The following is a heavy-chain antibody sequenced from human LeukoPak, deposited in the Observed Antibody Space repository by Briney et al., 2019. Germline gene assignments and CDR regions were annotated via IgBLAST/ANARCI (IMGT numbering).Heavy chain of an antibody. D-gene: IGHD5-18*01. CDR1: GFTFGGHA. Sequence: GGSLRLSCTVSGFTFGGHAMSWVRQAPGKGLEWVGFIRSKTYGGTTEYAASVKGRFIISRDDSTSIAYLQMNSLKTEDTAVYYCTRGPIQLWLYHGMDVWGQGTTVTVSS. V-gene: IGHV3-49*04. CDR2: IRSKTYGGTT. J-gene: IGHJ6*02. CDR3: TRGPIQLWLYHGMDV.